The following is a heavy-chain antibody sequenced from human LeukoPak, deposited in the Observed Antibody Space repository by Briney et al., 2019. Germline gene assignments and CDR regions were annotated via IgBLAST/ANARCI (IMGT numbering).Heavy chain of an antibody. CDR2: IHYGGNT. D-gene: IGHD5-24*01. Sequence: SETLSLTCTVSGGSISNHYWSWIRQPPGKGLEWIGYIHYGGNTDYNPSLKSRLTISADTSKNQFSLKLSSVTAADTAVYYCVRRGDGYPYYFDYWGQGTLVTVSS. CDR1: GGSISNHY. J-gene: IGHJ4*02. CDR3: VRRGDGYPYYFDY. V-gene: IGHV4-59*11.